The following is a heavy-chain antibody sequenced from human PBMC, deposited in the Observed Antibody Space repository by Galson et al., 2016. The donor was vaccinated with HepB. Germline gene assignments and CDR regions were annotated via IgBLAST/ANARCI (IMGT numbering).Heavy chain of an antibody. J-gene: IGHJ4*02. D-gene: IGHD3-3*01. Sequence: VKVSCKASGYTFTSYDINWVRQATGQGLEWMGWMNPNSDNSGYAQRFQGRVTMTRHTSMSTAYMELSSLRSDDTAVYFCARGRGISYYGFWSGYSLDYWGQGTLVTVS. CDR1: GYTFTSYD. V-gene: IGHV1-8*01. CDR3: ARGRGISYYGFWSGYSLDY. CDR2: MNPNSDNS.